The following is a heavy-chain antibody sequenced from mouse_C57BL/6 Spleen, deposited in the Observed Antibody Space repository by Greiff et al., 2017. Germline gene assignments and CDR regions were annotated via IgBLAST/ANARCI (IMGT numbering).Heavy chain of an antibody. CDR1: GFSLTSYG. Sequence: QVQLKESGPGLVAPSPSLSITCTVSGFSLTSYGVHWVRQPPGKGLEWLVVIWSDGNKTNNSGLTSRLSTTNVNSKIQVFLNMNSLHTEDTSMYYWARQGYAMDYWGQGTSVTVSS. J-gene: IGHJ4*01. V-gene: IGHV2-6-1*01. CDR2: IWSDGNK. CDR3: ARQGYAMDY.